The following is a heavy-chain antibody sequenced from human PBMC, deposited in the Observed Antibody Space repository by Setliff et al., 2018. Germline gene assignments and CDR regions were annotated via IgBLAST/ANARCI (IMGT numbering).Heavy chain of an antibody. CDR1: GDSIPKNA. J-gene: IGHJ6*03. D-gene: IGHD1-26*01. Sequence: RASVKVSCKASGDSIPKNAISWVRQAPGQGLEWMGWLQTYSGHTNYAQKFRGSATMTTDTSTRTAYLELRALTSDDTAVYYCATDVNQWDPTYMDVWGEGTTVPSP. V-gene: IGHV1-18*01. CDR3: ATDVNQWDPTYMDV. CDR2: LQTYSGHT.